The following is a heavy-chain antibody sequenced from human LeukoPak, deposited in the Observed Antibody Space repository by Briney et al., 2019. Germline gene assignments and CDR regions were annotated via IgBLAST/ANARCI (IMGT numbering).Heavy chain of an antibody. J-gene: IGHJ4*02. CDR2: IYPRDGST. CDR1: GYTFTGYY. V-gene: IGHV1-46*01. Sequence: ASVKVSCKASGYTFTGYYMHWVRQAPGQALEWMGMIYPRDGSTSYAQKFQGRVTVTRDTSTSTVHMELSGLRSEDTAVYYCARDQEGFDYWGQGTLVTVSS. CDR3: ARDQEGFDY.